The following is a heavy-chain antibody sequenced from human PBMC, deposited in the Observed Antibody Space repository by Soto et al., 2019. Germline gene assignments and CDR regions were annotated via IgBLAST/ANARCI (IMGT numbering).Heavy chain of an antibody. CDR3: AKDRDTMIVVAAHDY. Sequence: GGSLRLSCAASGFTFSSYAMSSGRQAPGKGVEWVSAISGSGGSTYYADSVKGRFTISRDNSKNTLYLQMNSLRAEGTAVYYCAKDRDTMIVVAAHDYWGQGTLVTVSS. CDR1: GFTFSSYA. J-gene: IGHJ4*02. CDR2: ISGSGGST. D-gene: IGHD3-22*01. V-gene: IGHV3-23*01.